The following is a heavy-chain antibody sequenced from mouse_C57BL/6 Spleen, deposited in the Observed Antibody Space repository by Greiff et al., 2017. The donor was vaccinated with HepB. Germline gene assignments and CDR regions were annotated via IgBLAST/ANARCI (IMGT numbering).Heavy chain of an antibody. V-gene: IGHV1-52*01. CDR2: IDPSDSET. Sequence: KESCKASGYTFTSYWMHWVKQRPIQGLEWIGNIDPSDSETHYNQKFKDKATLTVDKSSSTAYMQLSSLTSEDSAVYYCAREEALGFDYWGQGTTLTVSS. CDR1: GYTFTSYW. D-gene: IGHD4-1*01. CDR3: AREEALGFDY. J-gene: IGHJ2*01.